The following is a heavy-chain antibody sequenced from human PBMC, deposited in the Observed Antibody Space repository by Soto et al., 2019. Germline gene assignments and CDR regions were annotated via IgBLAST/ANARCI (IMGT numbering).Heavy chain of an antibody. J-gene: IGHJ5*02. CDR1: GFSLSTSGLG. CDR2: IYWNNDK. Sequence: SGPSGEPTQTLTLTCTFSGFSLSTSGLGVGWFRQPPGKALEWLALIYWNNDKRYSPSLKSRLTITKDTSKNQVVLTMTNMDPVDTATYYCAHFYGSGTYEIDNNWFDPWGQGTLVTVSS. CDR3: AHFYGSGTYEIDNNWFDP. D-gene: IGHD3-10*01. V-gene: IGHV2-5*01.